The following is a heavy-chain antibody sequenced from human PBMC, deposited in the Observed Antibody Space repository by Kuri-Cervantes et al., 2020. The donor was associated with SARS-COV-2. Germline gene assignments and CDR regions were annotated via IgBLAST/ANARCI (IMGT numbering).Heavy chain of an antibody. V-gene: IGHV1-69*06. J-gene: IGHJ4*02. CDR3: ARGGVEVGGVTEPDFDY. CDR2: IIPIFGTA. D-gene: IGHD1-14*01. CDR1: GGTFSSYA. Sequence: SVKVSCKASGGTFSSYAISWVRQAPGQGLEWMGGIIPIFGTANYAQKFQGRVTITADKSTSTAYMELSSLRSEDTAVYYCARGGVEVGGVTEPDFDYWGQGTLVTVSS.